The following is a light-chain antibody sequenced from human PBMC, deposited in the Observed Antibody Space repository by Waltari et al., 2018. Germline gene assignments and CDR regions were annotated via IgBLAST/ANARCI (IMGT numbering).Light chain of an antibody. CDR2: NNN. Sequence: QSVLTQPPSASGTPGQRVTISCSGSSSNIGSNTVPWYQQLPGAAPKLLVYNNNQRPSVVPDRFSGSKSGTSASLAISGLQSEDEADYYCAAWDDSLNGVVFGGGTKLTVL. CDR1: SSNIGSNT. CDR3: AAWDDSLNGVV. V-gene: IGLV1-44*01. J-gene: IGLJ2*01.